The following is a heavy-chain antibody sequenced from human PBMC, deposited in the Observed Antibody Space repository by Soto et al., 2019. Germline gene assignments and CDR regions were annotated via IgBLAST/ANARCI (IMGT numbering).Heavy chain of an antibody. CDR1: GYPFTSYD. CDR3: ARRTKGYCSSTSCYAEDNYYYYYMDV. J-gene: IGHJ6*03. Sequence: DSVKVSCKASGYPFTSYDINWVRQATGQGLEWMGWMNPNSGNTGYAQKFQGRVTMTRNTSISTAYMELSSLRSEDTAVYYCARRTKGYCSSTSCYAEDNYYYYYMDVWGKGTTVAVSS. CDR2: MNPNSGNT. D-gene: IGHD2-2*01. V-gene: IGHV1-8*01.